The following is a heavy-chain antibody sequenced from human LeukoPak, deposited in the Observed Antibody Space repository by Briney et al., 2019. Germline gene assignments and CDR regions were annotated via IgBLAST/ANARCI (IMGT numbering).Heavy chain of an antibody. CDR1: GFTLSSYN. J-gene: IGHJ6*02. CDR3: AILPDGTFNYYYYYGMDV. V-gene: IGHV3-48*02. CDR2: ISSDSSAI. Sequence: PGGSLRLSCAASGFTLSSYNMNWVRQAPGKGLEWVSYISSDSSAIYYADSVKGRFAISRDNAKNSLYLQMNSLRDEDTAVYYCAILPDGTFNYYYYYGMDVWGQGATVTVSS. D-gene: IGHD6-13*01.